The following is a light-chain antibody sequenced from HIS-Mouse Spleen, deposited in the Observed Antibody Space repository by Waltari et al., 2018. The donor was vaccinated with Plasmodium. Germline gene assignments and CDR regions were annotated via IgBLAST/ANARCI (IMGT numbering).Light chain of an antibody. CDR3: QQYNNWSFT. J-gene: IGKJ3*01. V-gene: IGKV3-15*01. Sequence: EIVMTQSPATLSVSPGERAPLPCRASQSVSSNLAWYKQKPGQAPRLLIYGASTRATGIPARFSGSGSGTEFTLTISSLQSEDFAVYYCQQYNNWSFTFGPGTKVDIK. CDR2: GAS. CDR1: QSVSSN.